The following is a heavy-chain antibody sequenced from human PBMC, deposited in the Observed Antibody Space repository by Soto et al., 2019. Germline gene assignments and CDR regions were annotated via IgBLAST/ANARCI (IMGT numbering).Heavy chain of an antibody. Sequence: EVQLVESGGGLVQPGGSLRLSCEVYGFTFSNYWMHWVRQAPGKGLVWVSHINNDGSDTTYADSVKGRFTISRDNAKNTLYLQMNSLRVEDTAVYYCVRDYIGLGIDYWGRGTLVTVSS. J-gene: IGHJ4*02. D-gene: IGHD1-26*01. CDR3: VRDYIGLGIDY. V-gene: IGHV3-74*01. CDR1: GFTFSNYW. CDR2: INNDGSDT.